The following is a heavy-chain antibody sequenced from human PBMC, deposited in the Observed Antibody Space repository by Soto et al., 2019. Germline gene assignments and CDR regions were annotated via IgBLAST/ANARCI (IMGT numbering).Heavy chain of an antibody. D-gene: IGHD3-10*01. V-gene: IGHV1-46*01. Sequence: GASVKVSCKASGYTFTSYYMHWVRQAPGQGLEWMGIINPSGGSTSYAQKFQGRVTMTRDTSTSTVYMELSSLRSEDTAMYYCARDWTYYYGSGSYYRPDYYYGMDVWGQGTTVTVSS. CDR1: GYTFTSYY. J-gene: IGHJ6*02. CDR2: INPSGGST. CDR3: ARDWTYYYGSGSYYRPDYYYGMDV.